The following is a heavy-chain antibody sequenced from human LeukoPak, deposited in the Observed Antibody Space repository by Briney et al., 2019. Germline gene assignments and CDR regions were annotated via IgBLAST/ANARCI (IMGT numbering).Heavy chain of an antibody. CDR1: GGSSSGYY. D-gene: IGHD6-6*01. CDR3: AHLGGARPSYYYYYYMDV. J-gene: IGHJ6*03. Sequence: SETLSLTCAVYGGSSSGYYWSCIRQPPGKGLEWIGEINHSGSTNYNPSLKSRVTISVDTSKNQFSLKLSSVTAADTAVYYCAHLGGARPSYYYYYYMDVWGKGTTVTVSS. V-gene: IGHV4-34*01. CDR2: INHSGST.